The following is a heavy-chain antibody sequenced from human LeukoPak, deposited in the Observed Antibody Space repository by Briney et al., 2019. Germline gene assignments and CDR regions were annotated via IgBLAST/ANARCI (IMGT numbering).Heavy chain of an antibody. V-gene: IGHV3-21*01. D-gene: IGHD4-17*01. CDR2: ISSSSSYI. CDR3: ARDSKGDYRLVDY. J-gene: IGHJ4*02. CDR1: GVTLSNYA. Sequence: PGRSLRLSCVASGVTLSNYAMNWVRQAPGKGLEWVSSISSSSSYIYYADSVKGRFTISRDNAKNSLYLQMNSLRAEDTAVYYCARDSKGDYRLVDYWGQGTLVTVSS.